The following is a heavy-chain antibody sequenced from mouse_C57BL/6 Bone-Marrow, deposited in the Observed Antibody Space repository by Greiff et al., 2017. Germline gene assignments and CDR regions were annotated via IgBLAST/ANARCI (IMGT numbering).Heavy chain of an antibody. V-gene: IGHV14-4*01. Sequence: EVQLQQSGAELVRPGASVKLSCTASGFNIKDDYMHWVKQRPEQGLEWIGWIDPEDGDTKYASKFQGKATITADTSSNTAYLQLSSLTSEDTDVYYCTTDYYGSSYENYAMDYWGQGTSVTVSS. CDR1: GFNIKDDY. CDR2: IDPEDGDT. CDR3: TTDYYGSSYENYAMDY. J-gene: IGHJ4*01. D-gene: IGHD1-1*01.